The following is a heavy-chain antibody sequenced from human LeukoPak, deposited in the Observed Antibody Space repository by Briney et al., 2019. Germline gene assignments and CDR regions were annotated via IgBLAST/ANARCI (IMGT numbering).Heavy chain of an antibody. V-gene: IGHV4-59*01. D-gene: IGHD1-26*01. Sequence: SETLSLTCTVSGGSISSYYWSWIQQPPGKGLEWIGYIYYSGSTNYNPSLKSRVTISVDTSKNQFSLKLSSVTAADTAVYYCARDRGTYFDYWGQGTLVTVSS. CDR1: GGSISSYY. CDR3: ARDRGTYFDY. J-gene: IGHJ4*02. CDR2: IYYSGST.